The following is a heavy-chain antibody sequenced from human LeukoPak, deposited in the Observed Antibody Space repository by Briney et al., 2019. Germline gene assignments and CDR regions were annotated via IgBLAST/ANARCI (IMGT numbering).Heavy chain of an antibody. Sequence: GGTLRLSCAASGFTFSSYGMSWVRQAPGKGLEWVSAISGSGGSTYYADSVKGRFTISRDNSKNTLYLQMNRLRAEDTAVYYCTKGGAVSSKSITMIRGTRRYYYYMDVWGKGTTVTISS. CDR2: ISGSGGST. V-gene: IGHV3-23*01. J-gene: IGHJ6*03. CDR3: TKGGAVSSKSITMIRGTRRYYYYMDV. CDR1: GFTFSSYG. D-gene: IGHD3-10*01.